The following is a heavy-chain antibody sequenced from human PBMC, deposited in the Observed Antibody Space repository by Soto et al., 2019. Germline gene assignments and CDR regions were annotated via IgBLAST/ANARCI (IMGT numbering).Heavy chain of an antibody. CDR1: GFTFGAYT. D-gene: IGHD2-2*01. V-gene: IGHV3-49*04. CDR3: ARVGYCTSTSSNCPFES. CDR2: IRSTAYGAPT. Sequence: ELQVVESGGGLVQPGRSLRLSCTGSGFTFGAYTMSWVRQAPGKGLEWVGSIRSTAYGAPTDVAASVKGRFTISRDDSNGTAYLQMNNLRADDTAVYYCARVGYCTSTSSNCPFESWGQGTLVTVSS. J-gene: IGHJ4*02.